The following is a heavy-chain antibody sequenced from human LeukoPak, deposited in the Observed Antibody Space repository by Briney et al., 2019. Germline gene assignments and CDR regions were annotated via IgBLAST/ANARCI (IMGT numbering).Heavy chain of an antibody. CDR1: GYTFTRYG. D-gene: IGHD1-14*01. J-gene: IGHJ6*03. CDR3: AGVNLYYNYMDV. V-gene: IGHV1-18*01. CDR2: IRVDNGDT. Sequence: ASVKVSCKASGYTFTRYGISWVRQAPGQGLEWMGWIRVDNGDTDNAQKFQGRVTITTDTSSNTIYMELRSLRSDDTAVYYCAGVNLYYNYMDVWGKGTTVTVSS.